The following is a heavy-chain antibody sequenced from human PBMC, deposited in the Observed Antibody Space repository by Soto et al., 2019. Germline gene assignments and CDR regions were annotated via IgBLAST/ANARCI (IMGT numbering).Heavy chain of an antibody. CDR3: ARGVDY. J-gene: IGHJ4*02. Sequence: QVQLVESGGGVVQPGRSLRLSCAASGFTFSSYAMHWVRQAPGKGLEWVAVISYDGSNKYYADSVKGRFTISRDNSKNTLYLHMNSLRAEDTAVYYCARGVDYWGQGTLVTVSS. CDR2: ISYDGSNK. CDR1: GFTFSSYA. V-gene: IGHV3-30-3*01.